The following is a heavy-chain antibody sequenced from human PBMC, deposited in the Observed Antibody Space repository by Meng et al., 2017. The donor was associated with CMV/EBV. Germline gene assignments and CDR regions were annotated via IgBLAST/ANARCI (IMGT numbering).Heavy chain of an antibody. CDR1: GYTFTSYD. J-gene: IGHJ6*02. D-gene: IGHD5-24*01. CDR3: ARGIRDAEVTYYYYGMDV. Sequence: ASVKVSCKASGYTFTSYDINWVRQATGQGLEWMGWMNTNSGNTGYAQKFQGRVTITRNTSISTAYMELSSLRSEDTDVYYCARGIRDAEVTYYYYGMDVWGQGTTVTVSS. V-gene: IGHV1-8*03. CDR2: MNTNSGNT.